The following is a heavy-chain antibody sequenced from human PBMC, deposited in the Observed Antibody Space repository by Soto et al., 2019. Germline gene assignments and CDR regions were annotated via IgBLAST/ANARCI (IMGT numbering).Heavy chain of an antibody. V-gene: IGHV4-4*07. Sequence: NPSEPLSLTGTVSGGSTSNYYWSCIRQPAGKGLEWIGRIYTSGSTNYNPSLKSRVTMSVDTSKNQFSLKLSSVTAAETAVYYCARDRRPDQIGFDPWGQGTLVTVPQ. CDR2: IYTSGST. J-gene: IGHJ5*02. CDR1: GGSTSNYY. CDR3: ARDRRPDQIGFDP.